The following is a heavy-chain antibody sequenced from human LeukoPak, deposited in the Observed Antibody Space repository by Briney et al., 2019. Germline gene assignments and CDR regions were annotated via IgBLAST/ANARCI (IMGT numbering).Heavy chain of an antibody. D-gene: IGHD5-18*01. Sequence: SETLSLTCTVSGGSISSYYWSWIRQPPGKGLEWIGYIYYSGSTNYNPSLKSRVTISVDTSKNQFSLKLSSVTAADTAVYYCARGLRYSYGYYYFDYWGQGTLVTVSS. CDR3: ARGLRYSYGYYYFDY. V-gene: IGHV4-59*12. J-gene: IGHJ4*02. CDR1: GGSISSYY. CDR2: IYYSGST.